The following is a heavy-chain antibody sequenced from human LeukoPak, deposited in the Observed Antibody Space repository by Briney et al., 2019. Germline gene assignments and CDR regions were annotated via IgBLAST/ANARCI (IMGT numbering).Heavy chain of an antibody. Sequence: GGSLRLSCAASNFTFSTYVMTWVRQAPGKGLEWVSSISNSGDYTYFADSVKGRFTISRDNSKNTLYLQMNRLRADDTAVYYCAKQLLGTYYFDYWGQGTLVTVSS. J-gene: IGHJ4*02. D-gene: IGHD7-27*01. V-gene: IGHV3-23*01. CDR2: ISNSGDYT. CDR1: NFTFSTYV. CDR3: AKQLLGTYYFDY.